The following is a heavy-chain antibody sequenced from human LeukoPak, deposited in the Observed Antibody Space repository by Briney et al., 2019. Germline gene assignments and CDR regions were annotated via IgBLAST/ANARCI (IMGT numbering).Heavy chain of an antibody. CDR1: GGTFSSYA. V-gene: IGHV1-69*06. J-gene: IGHJ4*02. Sequence: SVKVSCKASGGTFSSYAISWVRQAPGQGLEWMGGIIPIFGTANYAQKFQGRVTITADKSTSTAYMELSSLRSEDTAVYYCAGLRDSSGYYYVFDYWGQGTLVTVSS. CDR2: IIPIFGTA. CDR3: AGLRDSSGYYYVFDY. D-gene: IGHD3-22*01.